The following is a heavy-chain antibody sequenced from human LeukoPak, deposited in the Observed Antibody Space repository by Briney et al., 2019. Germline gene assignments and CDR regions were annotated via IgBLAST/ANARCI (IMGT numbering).Heavy chain of an antibody. CDR1: GYTFTSYD. J-gene: IGHJ3*01. CDR3: AREGATPRPNNSFDL. V-gene: IGHV1-2*02. CDR2: INPNNGGT. Sequence: ASVKVSCKASGYTFTSYDINWVRQAPGQGLEWMGWINPNNGGTNYTQKFQGRVTMTRDTSISTAYMALSRLRSDDTAIYYCAREGATPRPNNSFDLWGQGTRVTVSS. D-gene: IGHD1-26*01.